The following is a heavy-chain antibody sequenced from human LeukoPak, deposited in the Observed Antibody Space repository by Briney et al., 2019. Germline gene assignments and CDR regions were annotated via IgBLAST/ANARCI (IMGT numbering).Heavy chain of an antibody. CDR2: SYYRSKWYS. V-gene: IGHV6-1*01. CDR1: GDSVSSDSAT. CDR3: ARGPQWLNY. D-gene: IGHD6-19*01. Sequence: SQTLSLTCAISGDSVSSDSATWNWIRQSPSRGLEWLGRSYYRSKWYSAYAVSVKSRISINSDTSKNQFSLQLNSVTPEDTAIYYCARGPQWLNYWGQGTLVTVSS. J-gene: IGHJ4*02.